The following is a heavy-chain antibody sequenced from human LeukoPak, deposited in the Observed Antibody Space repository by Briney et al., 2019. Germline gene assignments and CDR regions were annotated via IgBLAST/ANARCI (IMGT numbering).Heavy chain of an antibody. Sequence: ASVKVSCKASGYTFTGYAMNWVRQAPGQGLEWMGWINTNTGNPTYAQGFTGRFVFSLDTSVSTAYLQISSLKAEDTAVYYCAREGVWWLRSWFDPWGQGTLVTVSS. CDR2: INTNTGNP. CDR1: GYTFTGYA. J-gene: IGHJ5*02. D-gene: IGHD5-12*01. V-gene: IGHV7-4-1*02. CDR3: AREGVWWLRSWFDP.